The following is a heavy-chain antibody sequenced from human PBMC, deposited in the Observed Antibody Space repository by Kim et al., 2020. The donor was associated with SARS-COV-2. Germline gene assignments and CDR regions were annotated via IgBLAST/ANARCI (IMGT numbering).Heavy chain of an antibody. V-gene: IGHV4-59*01. CDR1: GGSISSYY. CDR2: IYYSGST. J-gene: IGHJ4*02. D-gene: IGHD6-19*01. Sequence: SETLSLTCTVSGGSISSYYWSWIRQPPGKGLEWIGYIYYSGSTNYNPSLKSRVTISVDTSKNQFSLKLSSVTAADTAVYYCALGGIAVAGTILVRDYWGQGTLVTVSS. CDR3: ALGGIAVAGTILVRDY.